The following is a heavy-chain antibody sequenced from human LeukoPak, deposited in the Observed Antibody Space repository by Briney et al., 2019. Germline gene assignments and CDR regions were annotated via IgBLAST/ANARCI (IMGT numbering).Heavy chain of an antibody. CDR2: IIPIFGTA. CDR3: ATIGYDSSGYYRYYFDY. J-gene: IGHJ4*02. Sequence: ASVKVSCKASGGTFSSYAISWVRQAPGRGLEWMGRIIPIFGTANYAQKFQGRVTITTDESTSTAYMELSSLRSEDTAVYYCATIGYDSSGYYRYYFDYWGQGTLVTVSS. V-gene: IGHV1-69*05. CDR1: GGTFSSYA. D-gene: IGHD3-22*01.